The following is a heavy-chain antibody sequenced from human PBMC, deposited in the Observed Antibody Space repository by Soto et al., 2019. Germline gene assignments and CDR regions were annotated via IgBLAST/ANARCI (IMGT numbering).Heavy chain of an antibody. CDR2: IYYSGST. V-gene: IGHV4-31*03. CDR3: ERVFGKATRGPWAFDI. Sequence: QVQLQESGPGLVKPSQTLSLTCTVSGGSISSGGYYWSWIRQHPGKGLEWIGYIYYSGSTYYNPFLKSRVTISVDTSKNQFSLKRSSETAADTAVYYCERVFGKATRGPWAFDIWGQGTMVTVS. CDR1: GGSISSGGYY. J-gene: IGHJ3*02. D-gene: IGHD3-10*01.